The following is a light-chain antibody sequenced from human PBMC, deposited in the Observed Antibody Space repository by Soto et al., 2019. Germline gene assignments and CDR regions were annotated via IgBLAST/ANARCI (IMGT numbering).Light chain of an antibody. CDR1: QSVSWY. CDR3: QQSYSTPVT. Sequence: EIVLTQSPATLSLSPGERATLSCRASQSVSWYLAWYQQKPGQAPRLLIYDASKRAAGIPARFSGSGSETDFTLTISSLEPEDFAVYYCQQSYSTPVTFGQGTKLEIK. V-gene: IGKV3-11*01. J-gene: IGKJ2*01. CDR2: DAS.